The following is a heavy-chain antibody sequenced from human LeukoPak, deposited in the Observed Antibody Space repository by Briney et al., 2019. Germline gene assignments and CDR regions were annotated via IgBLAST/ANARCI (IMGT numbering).Heavy chain of an antibody. D-gene: IGHD3-22*01. CDR1: GFTFSSYG. CDR3: AKDLGKKYYYDSSGYGTFDY. V-gene: IGHV3-30*02. Sequence: GGSLRLSCAASGFTFSSYGMHWVRQAPGKGLEWVAFIRNDGSNKYYADSVKGRFTISRDNSKNTLYLQMNSLRAEDTAVYYCAKDLGKKYYYDSSGYGTFDYWGQGTLVTVSS. J-gene: IGHJ4*02. CDR2: IRNDGSNK.